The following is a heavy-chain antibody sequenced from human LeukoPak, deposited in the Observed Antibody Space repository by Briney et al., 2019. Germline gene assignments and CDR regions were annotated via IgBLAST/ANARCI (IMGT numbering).Heavy chain of an antibody. J-gene: IGHJ4*02. Sequence: GGSLRLSCAASGFTFSSYEMNWVRQAPGKGLEWVSYISSSGSTIYYADSVKGRFTISRDNSKNKLYLQMNSLRAEDTAVYYCARDTDSWYFDYWGQGTLVTVSS. CDR3: ARDTDSWYFDY. V-gene: IGHV3-48*03. D-gene: IGHD6-13*01. CDR2: ISSSGSTI. CDR1: GFTFSSYE.